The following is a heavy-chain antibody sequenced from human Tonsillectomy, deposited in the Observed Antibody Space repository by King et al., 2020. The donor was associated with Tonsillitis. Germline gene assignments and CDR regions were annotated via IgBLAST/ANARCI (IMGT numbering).Heavy chain of an antibody. CDR1: GFTFGIYS. CDR2: IRSSSSYI. Sequence: VQLVESGGGLVKPGGSLRLSCAASGFTFGIYSMNWVRQAPGKGLEWVSSIRSSSSYIYYADSVKGRFTISRDNAKNSLYLQMNSLRAEDTAVYYCARVRYDSRGYYYVDYWGQGTLVTVSS. CDR3: ARVRYDSRGYYYVDY. V-gene: IGHV3-21*01. J-gene: IGHJ4*02. D-gene: IGHD3-22*01.